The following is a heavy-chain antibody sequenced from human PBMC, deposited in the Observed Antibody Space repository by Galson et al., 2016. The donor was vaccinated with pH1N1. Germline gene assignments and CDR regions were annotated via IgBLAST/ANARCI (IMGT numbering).Heavy chain of an antibody. CDR3: ARQSIAARPVFFDF. Sequence: SCKASGFTFSNYGFSWVRQAPGQGLEWMAWISAFNGDTKYAHKVQDSLTVTTDSSTNTAYMELRSLRSDDTALYFCARQSIAARPVFFDFWGHGTQVTVSS. CDR2: ISAFNGDT. CDR1: GFTFSNYG. J-gene: IGHJ5*01. D-gene: IGHD6-6*01. V-gene: IGHV1-18*01.